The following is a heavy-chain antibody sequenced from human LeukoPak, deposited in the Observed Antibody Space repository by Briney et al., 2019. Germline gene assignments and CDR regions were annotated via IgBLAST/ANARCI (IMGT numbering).Heavy chain of an antibody. D-gene: IGHD6-19*01. J-gene: IGHJ3*02. CDR2: INPNSGGT. CDR3: ARASSGSGAFDI. V-gene: IGHV1-2*02. Sequence: RASVKVSCKASGYTFTGYYMHWVRQAPGQGLEWMGWINPNSGGTNYAQKFQGRVTMTRDTSISTAYMELSRLRSDDTAVYYCARASSGSGAFDIWGQGTMVTVSS. CDR1: GYTFTGYY.